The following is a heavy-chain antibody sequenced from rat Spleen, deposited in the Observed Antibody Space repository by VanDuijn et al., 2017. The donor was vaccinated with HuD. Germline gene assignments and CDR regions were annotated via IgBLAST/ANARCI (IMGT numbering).Heavy chain of an antibody. D-gene: IGHD1-5*01. V-gene: IGHV2-19*01. CDR1: GFSLTDYS. CDR3: TRPNNPYWYFVF. J-gene: IGHJ1*01. CDR2: IQSGGST. Sequence: QVQLKESGPGLVQPSQTLSLTCTVSGFSLTDYSVYWVRQPPGKGLEWMGRIQSGGSTDYNSALKSRLSISRDTSKSQVFLKMNSLQTEDTAIYFCTRPNNPYWYFVFWGPGTMVTVSS.